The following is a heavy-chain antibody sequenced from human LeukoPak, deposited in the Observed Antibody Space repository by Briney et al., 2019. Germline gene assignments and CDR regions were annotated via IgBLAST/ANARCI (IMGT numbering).Heavy chain of an antibody. CDR2: ISYDGSNK. Sequence: GGSLRLSCAASGFTFSSYAMHWVRQAPGKGLEWVAVISYDGSNKYYADSVKGRFTISRDNSKNTLYLQMNSLRVEDTAVYYCAKGPYDFWSGYYWYFQHWGQGTLVAVSS. CDR1: GFTFSSYA. CDR3: AKGPYDFWSGYYWYFQH. J-gene: IGHJ1*01. D-gene: IGHD3-3*01. V-gene: IGHV3-30-3*01.